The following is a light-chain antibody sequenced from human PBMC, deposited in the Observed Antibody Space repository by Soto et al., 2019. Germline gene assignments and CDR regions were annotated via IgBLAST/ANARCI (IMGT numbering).Light chain of an antibody. V-gene: IGLV2-11*01. CDR3: FSFTTDWTHV. CDR2: DVD. CDR1: SSDVGAYNF. J-gene: IGLJ1*01. Sequence: QSVLTQPRSVSGSPGQSVTISCTGTSSDVGAYNFVSWHQQHPGKAPKLMIYDVDKRPSGVSNRFSGSKSGTAASLTISGLQTEDEADYFCFSFTTDWTHVFGTGTKVTVL.